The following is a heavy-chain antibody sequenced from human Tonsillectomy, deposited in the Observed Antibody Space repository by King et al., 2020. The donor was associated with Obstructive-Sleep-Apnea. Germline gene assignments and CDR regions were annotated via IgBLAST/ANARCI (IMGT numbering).Heavy chain of an antibody. D-gene: IGHD1-14*01. V-gene: IGHV5-51*01. J-gene: IGHJ6*02. CDR1: GYSFSNYW. Sequence: QLVQSGAEVKKPGESLKLSCKGSGYSFSNYWIGWLRQMPGKGLEWMGIIYPSDFDTRYSPSFQGQVTISADKSISTAYLQWSSLKASDTAIYYCASRITVPGTPHYFYGMDLWGQGTTVTVSS. CDR2: IYPSDFDT. CDR3: ASRITVPGTPHYFYGMDL.